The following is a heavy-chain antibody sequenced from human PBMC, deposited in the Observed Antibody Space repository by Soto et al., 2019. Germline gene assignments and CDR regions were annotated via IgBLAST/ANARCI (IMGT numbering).Heavy chain of an antibody. D-gene: IGHD3-10*01. Sequence: SETLSLTCTVSGGSISSYYWSWIRQPPGKGLEWIGYIYYSGSTNYNPSLKSRVTISVDTSKNQFSLKLSSVTAADTAVYYCAREYGSGSYRWFDPWGRGTLVTVSS. J-gene: IGHJ5*02. V-gene: IGHV4-59*01. CDR2: IYYSGST. CDR1: GGSISSYY. CDR3: AREYGSGSYRWFDP.